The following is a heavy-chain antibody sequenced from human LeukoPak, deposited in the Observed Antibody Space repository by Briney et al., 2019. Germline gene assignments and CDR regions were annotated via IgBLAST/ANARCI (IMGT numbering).Heavy chain of an antibody. Sequence: SETLSLTCAVYGGSFSGYYWSWIRQPPGKGLEWIGEINHSGSTNYNPSLKSRVTISVDTSKNQFSLELSSVTAADTAVYYCARVTVLYSSSCWFDPWGQGTLVTVSS. J-gene: IGHJ5*02. V-gene: IGHV4-34*01. CDR2: INHSGST. CDR1: GGSFSGYY. CDR3: ARVTVLYSSSCWFDP. D-gene: IGHD6-6*01.